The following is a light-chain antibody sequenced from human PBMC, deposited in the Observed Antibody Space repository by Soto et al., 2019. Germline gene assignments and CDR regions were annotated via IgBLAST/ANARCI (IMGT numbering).Light chain of an antibody. Sequence: QSALTQPASVSGSPGQSITISCTGTSSDVGDYDYVSWYQQYPGKVPKLMIYKVTHRPSGVSNRFSGSKSGNTASLTISGLQAEDEAAYYCSSYTSSSHVVFGEGTKVTVL. CDR1: SSDVGDYDY. V-gene: IGLV2-14*01. J-gene: IGLJ2*01. CDR3: SSYTSSSHVV. CDR2: KVT.